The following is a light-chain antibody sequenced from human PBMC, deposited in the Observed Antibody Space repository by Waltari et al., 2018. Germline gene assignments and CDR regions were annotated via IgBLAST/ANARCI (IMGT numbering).Light chain of an antibody. J-gene: IGLJ3*02. V-gene: IGLV2-23*02. Sequence: QSALTQPASVSGPPGQSITISCTGRSTDVGGYNLVSWYQQNPGKPPKLVSYDVSERPSGVYTRFSASESGNAASPTVSGLQTEDEAKDFCCSYAGSTTISVFGGGTKLTVL. CDR3: CSYAGSTTISV. CDR1: STDVGGYNL. CDR2: DVS.